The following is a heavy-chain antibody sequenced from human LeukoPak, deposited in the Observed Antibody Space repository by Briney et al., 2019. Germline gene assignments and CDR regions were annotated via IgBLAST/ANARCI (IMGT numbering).Heavy chain of an antibody. CDR1: GGSFSDYY. CDR3: ASDCSSTSCQGV. D-gene: IGHD2-2*01. Sequence: PSETLSLTCAVYGGSFSDYYWSWVRQPPGTGLEWIGEINDSGSTKYNPSLKSRVTISVDTSKNQFSLRLSSVTAADSAVYYCASDCSSTSCQGVWGKGTTVTVSS. J-gene: IGHJ6*03. CDR2: INDSGST. V-gene: IGHV4-34*01.